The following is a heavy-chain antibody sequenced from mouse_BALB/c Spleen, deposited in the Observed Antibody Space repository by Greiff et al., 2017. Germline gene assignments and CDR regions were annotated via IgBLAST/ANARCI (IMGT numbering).Heavy chain of an antibody. CDR1: GFTFSSYT. Sequence: EVKLVESGGGLVKPGGSLKLSCAASGFTFSSYTMSWVRQTPEKRLEWVATISSGGSYTYYPDSVKGRFTISRDNAKNTLYLQMSSLKSEDTAMYYCTRTFITTALARENAMDYWGQGTSVTVSS. J-gene: IGHJ4*01. V-gene: IGHV5-6-4*01. CDR3: TRTFITTALARENAMDY. D-gene: IGHD1-1*01. CDR2: ISSGGSYT.